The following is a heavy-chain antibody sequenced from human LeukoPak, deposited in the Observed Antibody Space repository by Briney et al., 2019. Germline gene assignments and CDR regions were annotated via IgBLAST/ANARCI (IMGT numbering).Heavy chain of an antibody. CDR2: VYYSGST. D-gene: IGHD3-22*01. V-gene: IGHV4-61*01. CDR1: GGSVRSDSYY. CDR3: VREAATDYYDSSGYYRQTEVFDA. J-gene: IGHJ3*01. Sequence: SETLSLTCTVSGGSVRSDSYYWSWIRRPPGKGLEWIGYVYYSGSTNYNPSLKSRVTISVDTSKNQFSLKLRSVTAADTAMYYCVREAATDYYDSSGYYRQTEVFDAWGQGTMVTVSS.